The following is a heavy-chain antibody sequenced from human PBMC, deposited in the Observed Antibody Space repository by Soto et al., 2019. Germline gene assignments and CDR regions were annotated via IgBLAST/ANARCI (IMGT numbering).Heavy chain of an antibody. CDR2: IIPVFGTT. D-gene: IGHD2-15*01. Sequence: SVKVSCKASGGTFRNYGIGWVRPAPGQGLEWMGGIIPVFGTTNYAQKFQGRVTITADESTSTAYIEVSSLRSEDTAMFYCGRYCSGGSCHTFDYYGMDVWGQGTTVTVSS. CDR1: GGTFRNYG. CDR3: GRYCSGGSCHTFDYYGMDV. V-gene: IGHV1-69*13. J-gene: IGHJ6*02.